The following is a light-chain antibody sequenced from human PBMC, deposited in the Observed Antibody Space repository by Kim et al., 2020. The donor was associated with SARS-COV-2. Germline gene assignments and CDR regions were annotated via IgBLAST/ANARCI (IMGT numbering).Light chain of an antibody. V-gene: IGKV3-15*01. CDR1: QSVSSN. CDR2: GAS. Sequence: ETVMTQSPATLSVSPGERATLSCRASQSVSSNLAWYQHKLGQAPRLLIYGASTRATGIPARFSGSGSGTEFTLTISSLQSEDFAVYHCQQYDDWPWTFGQGTKLEI. CDR3: QQYDDWPWT. J-gene: IGKJ1*01.